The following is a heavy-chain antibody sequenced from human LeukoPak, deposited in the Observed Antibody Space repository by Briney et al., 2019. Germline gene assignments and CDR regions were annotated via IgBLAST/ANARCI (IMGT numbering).Heavy chain of an antibody. J-gene: IGHJ4*02. CDR1: GFTFSSYA. Sequence: GGSLRLSCAASGFTFSSYAISWVRQAPGKGLKWVSTINDNGAAPYYADSVKGRFTISRDNSKNTLYLQMNSLRAEDTAVYYCARDLNDQLLWFGDPGGYSDYWGQGTLVTVSS. CDR3: ARDLNDQLLWFGDPGGYSDY. CDR2: INDNGAAP. D-gene: IGHD3-10*01. V-gene: IGHV3-23*01.